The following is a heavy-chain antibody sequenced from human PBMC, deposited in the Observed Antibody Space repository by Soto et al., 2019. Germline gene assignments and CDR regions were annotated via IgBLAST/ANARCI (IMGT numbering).Heavy chain of an antibody. CDR3: ARDRCSGGSCYEGGFDY. CDR2: IIPILGIA. CDR1: GGTFSSYT. J-gene: IGHJ4*02. V-gene: IGHV1-69*04. D-gene: IGHD2-15*01. Sequence: ASVKVSCKASGGTFSSYTISWVRQAPGQGLEWMGRIIPILGIANYAQKFQGRVTITADKSTSTAYMELSSLRSEDTAVYYCARDRCSGGSCYEGGFDYWGQGTLVTVSS.